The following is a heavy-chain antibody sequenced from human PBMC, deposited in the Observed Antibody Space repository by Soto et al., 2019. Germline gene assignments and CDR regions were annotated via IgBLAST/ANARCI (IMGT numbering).Heavy chain of an antibody. CDR2: TYYRSKWYN. D-gene: IGHD1-26*01. CDR1: GDSVSSNSAA. Sequence: PSQTLSLTCAISGDSVSSNSAAWNWIRQSPSRGLEWLGRTYYRSKWYNDYAVSVKSRITINPDTSKNQFSLKLSSVTAADTAVYYCARHDGHSGSLIGYWGQGTLVTVSS. CDR3: ARHDGHSGSLIGY. J-gene: IGHJ4*02. V-gene: IGHV6-1*01.